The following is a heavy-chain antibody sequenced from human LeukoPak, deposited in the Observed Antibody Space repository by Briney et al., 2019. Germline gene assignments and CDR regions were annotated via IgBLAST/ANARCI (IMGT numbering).Heavy chain of an antibody. V-gene: IGHV4-59*01. CDR3: ARDVRFDYYYYGMDV. CDR1: GGSISSYY. CDR2: IYYSGST. Sequence: SETLSLTCTVSGGSISSYYWSWIRQPPGKGLEWIGYIYYSGSTNYNPSLKSRVTISVDTSKNQFSLKLSSVTAADTAVYYCARDVRFDYYYYGMDVWGQGTTVTVSS. D-gene: IGHD3-3*01. J-gene: IGHJ6*02.